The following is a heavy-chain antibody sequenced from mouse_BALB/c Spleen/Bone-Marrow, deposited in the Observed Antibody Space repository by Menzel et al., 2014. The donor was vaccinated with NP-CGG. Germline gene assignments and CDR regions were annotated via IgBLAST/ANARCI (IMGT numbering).Heavy chain of an antibody. CDR3: ARSGKVRNAMDY. D-gene: IGHD2-14*01. V-gene: IGHV1S137*01. CDR1: GYTFTDYA. Sequence: VQLQQSGAELVMPGVSVKISCKGSGYTFTDYAIHWVKQSHAKSLEWIGLISGYYGDAIYNQKFKGKATMTVDKSSSTAYMDLARLTSEDSAIYYCARSGKVRNAMDYWGQGTSVTVSS. J-gene: IGHJ4*01. CDR2: ISGYYGDA.